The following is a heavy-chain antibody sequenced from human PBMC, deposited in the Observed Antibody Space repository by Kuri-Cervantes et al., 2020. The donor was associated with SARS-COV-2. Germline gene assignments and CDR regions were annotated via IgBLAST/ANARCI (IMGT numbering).Heavy chain of an antibody. CDR3: AKEFPSTGQGYAFDV. Sequence: GESLKISCAASGFTFDDYTMHWVRQAPGKGLEWVSLISWDGGSTYYADSVKGRFTISRDISKNTLYLQMNSLRAEDTAVYYCAKEFPSTGQGYAFDVWGQGTMVTVSS. CDR2: ISWDGGST. V-gene: IGHV3-43*01. J-gene: IGHJ3*01. D-gene: IGHD1-14*01. CDR1: GFTFDDYT.